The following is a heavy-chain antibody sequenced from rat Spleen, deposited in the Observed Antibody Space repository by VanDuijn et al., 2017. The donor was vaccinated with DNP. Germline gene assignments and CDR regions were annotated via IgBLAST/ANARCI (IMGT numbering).Heavy chain of an antibody. CDR3: TTDFERGY. D-gene: IGHD1-11*01. CDR2: ISASGGST. CDR1: GFTFSSFP. Sequence: EVQLVESGGGLVQPGRSMKLSCAASGFTFSSFPMAWVRQAPTKGLEWVATISASGGSTSYRDSVKGRFTISRDNAKSTLYLQMDSLRSEDTATYYCTTDFERGYWGQGVMVTVSS. J-gene: IGHJ2*01. V-gene: IGHV5-46*01.